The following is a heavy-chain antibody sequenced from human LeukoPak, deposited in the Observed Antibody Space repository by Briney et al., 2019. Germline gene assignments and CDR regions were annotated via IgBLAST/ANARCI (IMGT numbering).Heavy chain of an antibody. CDR3: ARLGYSGTYYGAFDV. Sequence: SETLPLTCSVSGDSISSSRYYWGWIRQPPGKGLEYIGSIYYSGSTYYNPSLKSRVTISVDTSKNQFSLKLSSVTAADTAVYYCARLGYSGTYYGAFDVWGQGTMVTVSS. D-gene: IGHD1-26*01. J-gene: IGHJ3*01. V-gene: IGHV4-39*01. CDR1: GDSISSSRYY. CDR2: IYYSGST.